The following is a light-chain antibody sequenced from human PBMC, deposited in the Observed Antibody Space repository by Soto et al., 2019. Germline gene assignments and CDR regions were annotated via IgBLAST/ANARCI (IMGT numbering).Light chain of an antibody. CDR2: AAS. V-gene: IGKV1-27*01. J-gene: IGKJ1*01. CDR3: QKYNSARWT. Sequence: DIQMTQSPSSLSASVVDRVTITCRASQGISNYLAWYQQKPGKVPKLLIYAASTLQSGVPSRFSGSGSGTDFTLTISSLQPEDVATYDCQKYNSARWTFGQGTKVDIK. CDR1: QGISNY.